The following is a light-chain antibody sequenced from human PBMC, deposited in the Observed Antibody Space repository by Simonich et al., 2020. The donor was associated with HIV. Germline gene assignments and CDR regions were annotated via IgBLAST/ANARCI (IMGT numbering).Light chain of an antibody. V-gene: IGKV1-39*01. CDR1: QSISSY. CDR3: QQSYRTPLT. Sequence: DIQMTQSPSSLSASIRDRVTITCRASQSISSYLNWYQQKPGKAPKLLIYTASSLQSGGPSRFSGSGSGTDFTLTISSLQPEDFATYYCQQSYRTPLTFGGGTKVEIK. J-gene: IGKJ4*01. CDR2: TAS.